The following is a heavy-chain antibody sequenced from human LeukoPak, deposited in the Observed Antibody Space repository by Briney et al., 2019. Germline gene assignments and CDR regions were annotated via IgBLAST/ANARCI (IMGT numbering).Heavy chain of an antibody. V-gene: IGHV4-39*02. CDR2: IYYTGST. CDR1: GGSISSSSYY. Sequence: PSETLSLTCTVSGGSISSSSYYWGWIRQPPGKGLEWIGSIYYTGSTYYNPSLKSRVTISVDTSKNQFSLKLSSVTAADTAVYYCAREPITMVRGVRYFDYWGQGTLVTVSS. D-gene: IGHD3-10*01. J-gene: IGHJ4*02. CDR3: AREPITMVRGVRYFDY.